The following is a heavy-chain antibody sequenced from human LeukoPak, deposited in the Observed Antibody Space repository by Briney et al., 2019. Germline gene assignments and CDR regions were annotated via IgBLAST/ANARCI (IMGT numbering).Heavy chain of an antibody. V-gene: IGHV4-31*03. J-gene: IGHJ4*02. D-gene: IGHD2-15*01. Sequence: SETLSLTCSVSGGSISRGGYYWSWIRQHPGKGLEWIGYIYYSGSTYYNPSLKSRDTISLDTSKNQFSLTLNSVTAADTAVYYCAREALGYCSGGNCYRFDKWGQGTLVAVSS. CDR3: AREALGYCSGGNCYRFDK. CDR2: IYYSGST. CDR1: GGSISRGGYY.